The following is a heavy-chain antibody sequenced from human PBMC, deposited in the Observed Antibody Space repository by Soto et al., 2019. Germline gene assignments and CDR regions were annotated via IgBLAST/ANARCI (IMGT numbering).Heavy chain of an antibody. CDR3: ARDGYSYGMFDY. CDR1: GYTFTSYY. D-gene: IGHD5-18*01. Sequence: QVQLVQSGAEVKKPGASVKVSCKASGYTFTSYYMHWVRQAPGQGLEWMGIINPSGGSKSYAQKFQCRVTMTRDTSTSTVYMELSSLRSEDTAVYYCARDGYSYGMFDYWGQGTLVTVSS. V-gene: IGHV1-46*01. J-gene: IGHJ4*02. CDR2: INPSGGSK.